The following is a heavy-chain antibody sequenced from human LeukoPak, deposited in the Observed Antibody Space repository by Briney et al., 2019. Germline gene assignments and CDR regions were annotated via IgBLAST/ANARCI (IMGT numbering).Heavy chain of an antibody. CDR2: ISWNSGSI. J-gene: IGHJ5*02. CDR1: RVTFDDYA. V-gene: IGHV3-9*01. Sequence: GGSLRLSSAASRVTFDDYAMRWGRQAPGKGLEWVSGISWNSGSIGYADSVKGRFTISRDNAKNSLYLQMNSLRAEDTALYYCAKGSYWSENWFDPWGQGTLVTVSS. D-gene: IGHD3-3*01. CDR3: AKGSYWSENWFDP.